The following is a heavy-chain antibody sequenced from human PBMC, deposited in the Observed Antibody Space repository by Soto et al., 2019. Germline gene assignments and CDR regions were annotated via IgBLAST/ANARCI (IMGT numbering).Heavy chain of an antibody. D-gene: IGHD2-15*01. V-gene: IGHV4-59*01. Sequence: KPSETLSLTCTVSGGSIRTFHWGWIRQPPGKGPEWIGYAYYIGSTNYNPSLKSRVTTSVDTSTNQFSPKLSSVTAADTAVYYCARVVGYCSGGTCYTGRFDTWGQGTLVTVSS. J-gene: IGHJ5*02. CDR2: AYYIGST. CDR1: GGSIRTFH. CDR3: ARVVGYCSGGTCYTGRFDT.